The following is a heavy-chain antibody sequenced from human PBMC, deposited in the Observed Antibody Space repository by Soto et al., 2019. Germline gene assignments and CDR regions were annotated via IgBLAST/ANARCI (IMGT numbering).Heavy chain of an antibody. Sequence: GGSLRLSCAASGFTFSNFAMSWVRQAPGKGLEWVSAISGSGGITYYADSVKGRFTISRDNSKNTLYLQMNSLGADDTAVYYCAKSVRHCSGGSCSGTDYYYGLDVSGQGTKVTVSS. CDR1: GFTFSNFA. CDR2: ISGSGGIT. D-gene: IGHD2-15*01. V-gene: IGHV3-23*01. J-gene: IGHJ6*02. CDR3: AKSVRHCSGGSCSGTDYYYGLDV.